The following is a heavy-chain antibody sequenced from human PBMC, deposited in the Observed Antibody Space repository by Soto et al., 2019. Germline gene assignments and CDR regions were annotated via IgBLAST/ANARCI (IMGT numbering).Heavy chain of an antibody. CDR2: TYISGTT. J-gene: IGHJ4*02. CDR3: ARNYGSGGYLYFDS. Sequence: SETLSLTCNFSCGSISGYYWSWVRQPAGKGLEWIGRTYISGTTNYNPSLKSRVTMSVDTSKTHFSLKLTSATAADTAVYYCARNYGSGGYLYFDSWGQGTLVTVSS. D-gene: IGHD3-10*01. V-gene: IGHV4-4*07. CDR1: CGSISGYY.